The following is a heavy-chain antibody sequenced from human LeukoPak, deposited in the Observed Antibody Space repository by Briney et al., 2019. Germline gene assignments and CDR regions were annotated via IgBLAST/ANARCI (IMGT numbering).Heavy chain of an antibody. V-gene: IGHV3-48*03. CDR2: IRSSGDTI. CDR1: GFTFSSYE. D-gene: IGHD3-22*01. CDR3: ARDTGYYYDSSGYYYDEVY. J-gene: IGHJ4*02. Sequence: PGGSLRLSCVASGFTFSSYEMNWVRQAPGQGLEWVSYIRSSGDTIYYADSVKGRFTISRDNAKNSLYLQMNSLRAEDTAVYYCARDTGYYYDSSGYYYDEVYWGQGTLVTVSS.